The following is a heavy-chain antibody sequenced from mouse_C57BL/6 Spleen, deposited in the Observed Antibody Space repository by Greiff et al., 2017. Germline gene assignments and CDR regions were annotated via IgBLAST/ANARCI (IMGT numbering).Heavy chain of an antibody. CDR1: GYTFTDYE. CDR2: IDPETGGT. CDR3: TRGGIYYGNYSAMDY. V-gene: IGHV1-15*01. Sequence: VQLQQSGAELVRPGASVTLSCKASGYTFTDYEMHWVKQTPVHGLEWIGAIDPETGGTAYNQKFKGKAILTADKSSSTAYMELRSLTSEVSAVYYCTRGGIYYGNYSAMDYWGQGTSVTVSS. J-gene: IGHJ4*01. D-gene: IGHD2-1*01.